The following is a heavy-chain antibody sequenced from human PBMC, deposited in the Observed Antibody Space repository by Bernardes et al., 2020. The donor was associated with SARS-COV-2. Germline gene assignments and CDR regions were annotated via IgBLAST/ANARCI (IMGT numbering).Heavy chain of an antibody. CDR1: GFAVSSNY. Sequence: GGSLRLSCAASGFAVSSNYVTWVRQAPGKGLEWVSVLYSGGNRYYVNSVKGRFTISRDYSQNIVYLQMNSLRAEDTAVYYCAAGQAGTSSGDALVYWGQGTLVTVSS. CDR3: AAGQAGTSSGDALVY. CDR2: LYSGGNR. V-gene: IGHV3-53*01. D-gene: IGHD3-10*01. J-gene: IGHJ4*02.